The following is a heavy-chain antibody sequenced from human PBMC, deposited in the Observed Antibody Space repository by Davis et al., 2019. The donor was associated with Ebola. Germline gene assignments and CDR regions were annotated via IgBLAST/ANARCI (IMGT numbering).Heavy chain of an antibody. CDR2: ITWNSDYI. Sequence: PGGSLRLSCAASGFTFSSYAMSWVRQAPGKGLEWVSGITWNSDYIAYADSVKGRFTISRDNAKNSLYLQMNSLRVEDTALYYCTKAVNMIQGVIHFDYWGQGTLVTVSS. CDR3: TKAVNMIQGVIHFDY. CDR1: GFTFSSYA. J-gene: IGHJ4*02. D-gene: IGHD3-10*01. V-gene: IGHV3-9*01.